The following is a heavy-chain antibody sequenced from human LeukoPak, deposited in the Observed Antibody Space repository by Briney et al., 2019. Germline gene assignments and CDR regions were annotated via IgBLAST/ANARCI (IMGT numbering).Heavy chain of an antibody. CDR1: GYTFTSYY. CDR3: AGDIPWGGYGYRGDAFGF. J-gene: IGHJ3*01. V-gene: IGHV1-46*01. Sequence: ASVKVSCKASGYTFTSYYMHWVRQAPGQGLEWMGIINPSGGSTSYAQKFQGRVTMTRDTSTSTVYMELSSLRSEDTAVYYCAGDIPWGGYGYRGDAFGFWGQG. D-gene: IGHD5-12*01. CDR2: INPSGGST.